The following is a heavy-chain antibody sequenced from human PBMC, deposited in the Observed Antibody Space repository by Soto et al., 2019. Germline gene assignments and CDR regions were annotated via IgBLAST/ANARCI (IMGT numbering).Heavy chain of an antibody. V-gene: IGHV1-18*01. CDR3: ARTKDADY. CDR2: ISPYNGQT. CDR1: GYTFTGYG. J-gene: IGHJ4*02. Sequence: QVQLVQSGTEVKKPGASVKVSCKASGYTFTGYGINWVRQAPGLGLEWVGWISPYNGQTSYSQNVQGRVTMTTYTSTSTAYMELTSLRSDDTAVYFCARTKDADYWGQGTQVTVSS.